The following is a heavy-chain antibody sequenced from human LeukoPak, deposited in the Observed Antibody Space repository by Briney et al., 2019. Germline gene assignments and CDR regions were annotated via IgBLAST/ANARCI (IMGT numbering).Heavy chain of an antibody. V-gene: IGHV3-74*01. D-gene: IGHD3-3*01. Sequence: GGSLRLSCAASGFTFSSYWMHWVRQAPGKGLVWVSRISPDGSTTGHADSVKGRFTTSRDNAKNTLFLQMNSLRAEDTAVYYCTRDFDFSSAIWGQGILVTVSS. CDR3: TRDFDFSSAI. CDR2: ISPDGSTT. J-gene: IGHJ4*02. CDR1: GFTFSSYW.